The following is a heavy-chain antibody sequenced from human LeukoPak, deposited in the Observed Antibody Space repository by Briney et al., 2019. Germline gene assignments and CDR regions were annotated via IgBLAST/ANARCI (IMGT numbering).Heavy chain of an antibody. V-gene: IGHV3-74*01. J-gene: IGHJ6*03. D-gene: IGHD5-12*01. CDR3: ARDQGGYSGYVNPHYYYYMDV. Sequence: GGSLRLSCAASGFSFSSFWMHWVRQVPGKGLVWVSGINSDGTTTGYADSVKGRFTVSRDNANNKVFLQMNSLRAEDTAVYYCARDQGGYSGYVNPHYYYYMDVWGKGTTVTVSS. CDR2: INSDGTTT. CDR1: GFSFSSFW.